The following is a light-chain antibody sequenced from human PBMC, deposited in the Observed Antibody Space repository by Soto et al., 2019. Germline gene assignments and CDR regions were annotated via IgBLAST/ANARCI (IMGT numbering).Light chain of an antibody. CDR1: QSVSSN. J-gene: IGKJ5*01. Sequence: EIVMTQSPATLSVSPGERATLSCRASQSVSSNLAWYQQKPGQPPRLLIYGASTRATGIPARFSGSGSGTEFTLTISSLQSEDFGVYYCQQYNNWPSITFGQGTRLEIK. V-gene: IGKV3-15*01. CDR2: GAS. CDR3: QQYNNWPSIT.